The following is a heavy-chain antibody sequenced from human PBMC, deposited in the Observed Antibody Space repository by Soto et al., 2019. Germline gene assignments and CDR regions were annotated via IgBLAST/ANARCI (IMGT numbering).Heavy chain of an antibody. CDR2: VNNIGSYI. V-gene: IGHV3-21*02. Sequence: LVESGGGLVKPGGSLRLSSAASGFDFRTFTMNWLRQARGKGLEWVPSVNNIGSYIYYKDSLRGLFTISRDNTRNSMFLKMNNLGAEDTAVYYCTRDTFQLMPGIMRGTYFGMNAWGRGTRFIDSS. J-gene: IGHJ3*01. CDR1: GFDFRTFT. CDR3: TRDTFQLMPGIMRGTYFGMNA. D-gene: IGHD3-16*01.